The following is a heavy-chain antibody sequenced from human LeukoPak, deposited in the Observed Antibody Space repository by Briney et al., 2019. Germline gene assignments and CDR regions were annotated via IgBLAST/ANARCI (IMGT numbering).Heavy chain of an antibody. CDR1: GFTFDDYA. V-gene: IGHV3-9*01. CDR3: ARARSPTLGYFDL. CDR2: ISWNSGSI. Sequence: GGSLRLSCAASGFTFDDYAMHWVRQAPGKGLEWVSGISWNSGSIGYADSVKGRFTISRENAQNSLYLQMNNLRAGDTAVYYCARARSPTLGYFDLWGRGTLVTVSS. D-gene: IGHD3-10*01. J-gene: IGHJ2*01.